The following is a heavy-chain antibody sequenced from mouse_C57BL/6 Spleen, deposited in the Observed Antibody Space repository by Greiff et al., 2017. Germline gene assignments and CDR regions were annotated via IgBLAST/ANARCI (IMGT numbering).Heavy chain of an antibody. CDR3: AREDDYARFAY. D-gene: IGHD2-4*01. CDR1: GYTFTSYW. J-gene: IGHJ3*01. CDR2: IHPNSGST. V-gene: IGHV1-64*01. Sequence: QVQLQQPGAELVKPGASVKLSCKASGYTFTSYWMHWVKQRPGQGLEWIGMIHPNSGSTNYNEKFKSKATLTVDKSSSTAYMQLSSLTSEDSAVYYCAREDDYARFAYWGQGTLVTVSA.